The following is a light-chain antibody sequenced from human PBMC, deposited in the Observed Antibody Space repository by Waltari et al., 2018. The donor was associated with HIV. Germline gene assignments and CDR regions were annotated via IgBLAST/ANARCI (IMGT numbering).Light chain of an antibody. CDR1: QSVSSSN. V-gene: IGKV3-20*01. CDR3: QQYGSSSWT. J-gene: IGKJ1*01. CDR2: GAS. Sequence: EIVLTQSPGTLSLSPGESAHLSCRASQSVSSSNLAWYQQKPGQAPRLLIYGASSRATGIPDRFSGSGSGTDFTLTISRLEPEDFAVYYCQQYGSSSWTFGQGTKVEIK.